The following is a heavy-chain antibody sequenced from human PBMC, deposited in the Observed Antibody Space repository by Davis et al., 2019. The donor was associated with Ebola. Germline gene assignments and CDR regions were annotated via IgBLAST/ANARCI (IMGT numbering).Heavy chain of an antibody. Sequence: GESLKISCAASGFTFSSYGMHWVRQAPGKGLVWVSRINSDGSSTSYADSVKGRFTISRDNAKNTLYLQMNSLRADDTAVYYCARGVLDYYDSSGYYRWGQGTLVTVSS. V-gene: IGHV3-74*01. CDR1: GFTFSSYG. CDR3: ARGVLDYYDSSGYYR. J-gene: IGHJ4*01. D-gene: IGHD3-22*01. CDR2: INSDGSST.